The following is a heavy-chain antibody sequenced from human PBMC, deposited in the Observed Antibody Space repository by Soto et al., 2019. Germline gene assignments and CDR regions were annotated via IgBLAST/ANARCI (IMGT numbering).Heavy chain of an antibody. Sequence: EVQLLESGGGLVQPGGSLRLSCAASGFTFSSYAMSWVRQAPGQGLEWVSGISGSGDYALYADSVKGRFTISRDNSKKTLYRQRNSLRAEYTAVYYCAKGGTGPGWDYYGMEVWGQGTTVTVSS. CDR2: ISGSGDYA. CDR3: AKGGTGPGWDYYGMEV. J-gene: IGHJ6*02. D-gene: IGHD1-1*01. CDR1: GFTFSSYA. V-gene: IGHV3-23*01.